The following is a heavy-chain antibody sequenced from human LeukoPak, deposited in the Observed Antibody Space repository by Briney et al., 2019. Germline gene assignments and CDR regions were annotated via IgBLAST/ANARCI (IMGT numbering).Heavy chain of an antibody. V-gene: IGHV1-46*01. CDR2: INPSGGST. CDR3: AREGYCSSTSCYLRYLYYYYYGMDV. J-gene: IGHJ6*02. D-gene: IGHD2-2*01. Sequence: GASVKVSCKASGYTFTSYYMHWVRQAPGQGLEWMGIINPSGGSTSYAQTFQGRVTKTRDTSTTTVYMELSSLRSEDTAVYYCAREGYCSSTSCYLRYLYYYYYGMDVWGQGTTVTVSS. CDR1: GYTFTSYY.